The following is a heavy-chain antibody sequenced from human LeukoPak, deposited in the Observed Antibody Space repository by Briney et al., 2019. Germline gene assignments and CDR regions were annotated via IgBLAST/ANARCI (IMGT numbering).Heavy chain of an antibody. V-gene: IGHV3-30*04. J-gene: IGHJ4*02. CDR1: GFTFSSDA. D-gene: IGHD4-23*01. Sequence: GGSLRLSCVASGFTFSSDAIHWVRQAPGKGLEWVAVISSDGSKKDYADSVKGRFTISRDNSKNTLYLQMNSLRAEDTAVYYCARGAHKRDDYGGFFDYWGQGTLVTVSS. CDR3: ARGAHKRDDYGGFFDY. CDR2: ISSDGSKK.